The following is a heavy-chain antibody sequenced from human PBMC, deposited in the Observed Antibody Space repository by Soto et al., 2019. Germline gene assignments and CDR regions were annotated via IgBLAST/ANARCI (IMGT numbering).Heavy chain of an antibody. J-gene: IGHJ5*02. CDR3: AREGEKQWLGNWFDP. CDR2: ISYDGSNK. D-gene: IGHD6-19*01. Sequence: QVQLVESGGGVVQPGRSLRLSCAASGFTFSSYAMHWVRQAPGKGLARVAVISYDGSNKYYADSVKGRFTISRDNSKNTLYLQMNSLRAEDTAVYYCAREGEKQWLGNWFDPWGQGTLVTVSS. CDR1: GFTFSSYA. V-gene: IGHV3-30-3*01.